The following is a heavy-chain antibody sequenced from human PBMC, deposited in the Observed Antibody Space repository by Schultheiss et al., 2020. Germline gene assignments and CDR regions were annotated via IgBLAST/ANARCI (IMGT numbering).Heavy chain of an antibody. J-gene: IGHJ4*02. V-gene: IGHV1-2*06. Sequence: GESLKISCKASGYTFSDYFIHWVRQAPGQGLEWVGRINPNTGGTNYAQKFQGRVTVARDTSTSAANMELRRLTSDDTAVYYCARGGYYYKSGQAYYFDYWGQGTLVTVSS. CDR3: ARGGYYYKSGQAYYFDY. CDR2: INPNTGGT. D-gene: IGHD3-10*01. CDR1: GYTFSDYF.